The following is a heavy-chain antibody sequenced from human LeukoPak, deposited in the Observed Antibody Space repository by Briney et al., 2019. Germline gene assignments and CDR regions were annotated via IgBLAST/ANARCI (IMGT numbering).Heavy chain of an antibody. Sequence: SVKVSCKASGYTFTGYYMHWVRQAPGQGLEWMGGIIPIFGTANYAQKFQGRVTITADESTSTAYMELSSLRSEDTAVYYCARSFPSDYWGQGTLVTVSS. CDR2: IIPIFGTA. CDR1: GYTFTGYY. J-gene: IGHJ4*02. V-gene: IGHV1-69*13. CDR3: ARSFPSDY.